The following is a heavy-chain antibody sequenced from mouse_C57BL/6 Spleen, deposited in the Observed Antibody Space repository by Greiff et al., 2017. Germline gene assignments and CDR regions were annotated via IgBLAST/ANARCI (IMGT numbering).Heavy chain of an antibody. CDR2: IYPGDGDT. Sequence: QVQLQQSGPALVKPGSSVKISCKASGYAFSSSWLNWVKQRPGKGLEWIVRIYPGDGDTNYNGKFKGKATLTADKSSSTAYMQLSSLTSEDSAVYFCARWDYDYFDYWGRGTTLTVSS. V-gene: IGHV1-82*01. CDR1: GYAFSSSW. J-gene: IGHJ2*01. D-gene: IGHD2-4*01. CDR3: ARWDYDYFDY.